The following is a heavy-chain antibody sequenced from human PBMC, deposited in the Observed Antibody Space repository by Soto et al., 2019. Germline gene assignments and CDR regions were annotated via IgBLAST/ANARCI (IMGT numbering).Heavy chain of an antibody. V-gene: IGHV3-33*01. CDR2: IWYDGSNK. Sequence: GGSLRLSCAASGFTFSSYGMHWVRQAPGKGLEWVAVIWYDGSNKYYADSVKGRFTISRDNSKNTLYLQMNSLRAEDTAVYYCARGVSSGWTFDYWGQGTLVTVSS. CDR1: GFTFSSYG. D-gene: IGHD6-19*01. J-gene: IGHJ4*02. CDR3: ARGVSSGWTFDY.